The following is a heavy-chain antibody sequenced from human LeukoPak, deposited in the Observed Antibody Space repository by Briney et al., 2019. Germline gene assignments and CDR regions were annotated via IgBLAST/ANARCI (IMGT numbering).Heavy chain of an antibody. CDR2: ISGSGGST. D-gene: IGHD3-9*01. CDR3: AKDHCYDILTGYYRFDY. Sequence: GGSLRLSCAASGFTSSTYAMSWVRQAPGKGLEWVSAISGSGGSTYYADSVKGRFTISRDNAKNSLYLQMNSLRAGDTALYYCAKDHCYDILTGYYRFDYWGQGTLVTVSS. CDR1: GFTSSTYA. V-gene: IGHV3-23*01. J-gene: IGHJ4*02.